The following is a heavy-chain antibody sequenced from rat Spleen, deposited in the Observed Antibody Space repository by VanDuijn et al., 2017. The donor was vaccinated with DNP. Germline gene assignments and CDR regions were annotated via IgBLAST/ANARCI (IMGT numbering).Heavy chain of an antibody. Sequence: EVQLVESGGGLVQPGRSLKLSCVASGFIFSDYNMAWVRQAPKKGLEWVASISASGGSTSYRDSVKGRFTISRDNAKSTLYLQMDSLRSEDTAAYYCTTDFERGYWGQGVMVTVSS. D-gene: IGHD1-11*01. CDR3: TTDFERGY. CDR1: GFIFSDYN. J-gene: IGHJ2*01. V-gene: IGHV5-27*01. CDR2: ISASGGST.